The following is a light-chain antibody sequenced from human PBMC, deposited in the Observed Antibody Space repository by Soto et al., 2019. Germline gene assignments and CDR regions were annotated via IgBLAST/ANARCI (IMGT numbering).Light chain of an antibody. CDR1: QGINNY. V-gene: IGKV1-27*01. Sequence: DIQMTQSPSSLSASVGDRVNITCRASQGINNYVAWYQQKPGKVPKLLIYAASALQAGVPSRFSGSGSGTDFTRTSSSLQTEDVATYYWEKYDNALHTFGQGTKLEIK. J-gene: IGKJ2*01. CDR2: AAS. CDR3: EKYDNALHT.